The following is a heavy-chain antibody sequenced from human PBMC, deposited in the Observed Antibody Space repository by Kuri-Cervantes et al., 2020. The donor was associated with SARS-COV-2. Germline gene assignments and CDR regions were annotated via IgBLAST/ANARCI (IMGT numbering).Heavy chain of an antibody. CDR1: GGPITSSY. V-gene: IGHV4-59*13. CDR2: VYYTGST. D-gene: IGHD5-24*01. CDR3: ARVVDRGNNYIFDWFDP. J-gene: IGHJ5*02. Sequence: GSLTHPCSVSGGPITSSYWSWLRQPPGKGLEWIGYVYYTGSTNYNPSLKSRVSITIDTSERQFSLKLTSVTAADTAVDYCARVVDRGNNYIFDWFDPWGQGTLVTVSS.